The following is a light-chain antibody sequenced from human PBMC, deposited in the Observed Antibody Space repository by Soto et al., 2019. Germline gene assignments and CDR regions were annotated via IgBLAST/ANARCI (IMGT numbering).Light chain of an antibody. CDR2: DAS. CDR1: QSVSSSY. V-gene: IGKV3D-20*01. CDR3: QQYGSSI. J-gene: IGKJ4*01. Sequence: EIVLTQSPATLSLSPGERATLSCGASQSVSSSYLAWYQQKPGLAPRLLIYDASSRATGIPVRFSGSGSGTDFTLTISRLEPEDFAVYYCQQYGSSIFGGGTKVEIK.